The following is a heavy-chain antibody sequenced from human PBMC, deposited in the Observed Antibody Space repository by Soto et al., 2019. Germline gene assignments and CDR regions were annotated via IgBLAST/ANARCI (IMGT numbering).Heavy chain of an antibody. D-gene: IGHD2-2*01. Sequence: ASVKVSCKASGYTSTSYGISWVRQAPGQGLEWMGWISAYNGNTNYAQKLQGRVTMTTDTSTSTAYMELRSLRSDDTAVYYCARVSLGYCSSTSCYYWFDPWGQGTLVTVSS. CDR1: GYTSTSYG. CDR3: ARVSLGYCSSTSCYYWFDP. V-gene: IGHV1-18*01. CDR2: ISAYNGNT. J-gene: IGHJ5*02.